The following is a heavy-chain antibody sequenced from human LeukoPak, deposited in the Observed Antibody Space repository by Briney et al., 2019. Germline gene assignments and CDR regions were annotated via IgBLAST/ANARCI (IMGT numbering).Heavy chain of an antibody. CDR3: ARASANYDILTDYYHYSGLDV. Sequence: QPGGSLRLSCAASRFTFSSYSMHWVRQAPGKGLEWVSSISGGSSYIYYADSVKGRFTISRDNAKNSLYLQMNSLSAEDTAVYYCARASANYDILTDYYHYSGLDVWGQGTTVTVSS. CDR1: RFTFSSYS. V-gene: IGHV3-21*01. D-gene: IGHD3-9*01. J-gene: IGHJ6*02. CDR2: ISGGSSYI.